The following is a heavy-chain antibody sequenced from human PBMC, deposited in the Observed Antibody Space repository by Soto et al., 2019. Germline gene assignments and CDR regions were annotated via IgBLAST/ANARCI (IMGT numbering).Heavy chain of an antibody. CDR1: GGSFTSNNW. CDR3: ESRDPGTSVDY. Sequence: LSLTCAVSGGSFTSNNWWTWVRQPPGQGLEWIGEIYRTGSTNYNPSLKSRVTISLDKSEDQFSLKVTSLTAADTAVYYCESRDPGTSVDYWGQGTLVTVSS. CDR2: IYRTGST. D-gene: IGHD1-7*01. J-gene: IGHJ4*02. V-gene: IGHV4-4*02.